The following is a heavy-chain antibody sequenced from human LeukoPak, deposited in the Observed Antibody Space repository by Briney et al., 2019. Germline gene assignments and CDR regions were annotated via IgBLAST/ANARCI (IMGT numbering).Heavy chain of an antibody. Sequence: GGSLRLSCAASGFTFSSYAMSWVRQATGKGLEWVSTISGSGGRTYYADSVKGRFTISRDNSKNTLYLQMYSLRAEDTAVYYCAKEPTYNWNDPWRLYYYMYVWGKGTTVTVSS. D-gene: IGHD1-1*01. CDR3: AKEPTYNWNDPWRLYYYMYV. J-gene: IGHJ6*03. CDR1: GFTFSSYA. CDR2: ISGSGGRT. V-gene: IGHV3-23*01.